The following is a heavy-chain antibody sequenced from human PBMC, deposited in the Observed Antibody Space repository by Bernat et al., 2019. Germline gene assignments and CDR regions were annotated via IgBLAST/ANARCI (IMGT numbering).Heavy chain of an antibody. CDR1: GFSFGSES. CDR3: ARDFRWGFDP. D-gene: IGHD3-16*01. V-gene: IGHV3-7*03. CDR2: IKQDGSET. J-gene: IGHJ5*02. Sequence: EVQLVESGGGLVRPGGSLRLSCAASGFSFGSESMSWVRQAPGAGLEWVANIKQDGSETYSVASVKGRFTISRDNAKNSLYLQMNSLRAEDTAVYYCARDFRWGFDPWGQGTLVTVSS.